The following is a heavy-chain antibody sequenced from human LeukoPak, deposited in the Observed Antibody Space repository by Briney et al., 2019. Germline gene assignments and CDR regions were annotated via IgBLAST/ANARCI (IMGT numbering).Heavy chain of an antibody. V-gene: IGHV4-4*07. D-gene: IGHD6-13*01. CDR2: MYTSGDT. Sequence: SETLSLTCTVSGGSISGYYWTWIRQPADKRLEWLGRMYTSGDTYYNPSLRSRLTISLDTAKNQFSLKLSSVTAADTAVYYCARISQQLVFYYYYMDVWGKGTTVTVSS. CDR1: GGSISGYY. CDR3: ARISQQLVFYYYYMDV. J-gene: IGHJ6*03.